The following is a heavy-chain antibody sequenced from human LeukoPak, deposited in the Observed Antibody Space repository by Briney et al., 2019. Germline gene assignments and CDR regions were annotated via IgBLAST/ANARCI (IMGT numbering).Heavy chain of an antibody. CDR3: AKAGRYSYGYGFDY. D-gene: IGHD5-18*01. Sequence: GGSLRLSCAASGFTFSSYWIHWVRQAPGKGLVWVSRINSDGSSTSYADCVKGRFTISRDNAKNTLYLQMNSLRAEDTAVYYCAKAGRYSYGYGFDYWGQGTLVTVSS. CDR2: INSDGSST. V-gene: IGHV3-74*01. CDR1: GFTFSSYW. J-gene: IGHJ4*02.